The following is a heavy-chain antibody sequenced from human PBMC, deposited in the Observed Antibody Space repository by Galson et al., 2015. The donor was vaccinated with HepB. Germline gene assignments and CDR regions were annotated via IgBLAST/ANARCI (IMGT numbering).Heavy chain of an antibody. D-gene: IGHD2-15*01. CDR1: GYTFTSYG. CDR3: ARSAAEPSYGMDV. CDR2: ISAYNGNT. Sequence: SVKVSCKASGYTFTSYGISWVRQAPGQGLEWMGWISAYNGNTNYAQKLQGRVTMTTDTSTSTAYMELRSLRSDDTAMYYCARSAAEPSYGMDVWGQGTTVTVSS. J-gene: IGHJ6*02. V-gene: IGHV1-18*01.